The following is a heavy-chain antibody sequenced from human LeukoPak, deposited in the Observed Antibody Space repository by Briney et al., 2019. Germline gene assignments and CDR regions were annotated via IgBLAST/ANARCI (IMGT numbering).Heavy chain of an antibody. CDR2: MNPNSGNT. V-gene: IGHV1-8*03. CDR1: GYTFATYD. J-gene: IGHJ4*02. D-gene: IGHD6-6*01. Sequence: ASVKVSCKASGYTFATYDINWVRQAPGQGLEWMGWMNPNSGNTGNAQKFQDRVTITWNTSISTAYMELSSLRSEDTAVYYCARGGYFSSSSRFAYWGQGTLVTVSS. CDR3: ARGGYFSSSSRFAY.